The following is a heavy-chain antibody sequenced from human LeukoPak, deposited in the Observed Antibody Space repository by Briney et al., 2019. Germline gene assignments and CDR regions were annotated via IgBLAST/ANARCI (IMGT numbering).Heavy chain of an antibody. CDR3: ARVSDAYDYFFDY. Sequence: PGGSLGLSCAASGFTFSSYSMNWVRQAPGKGLEWVSSVSRRSSFIFYADSVQGRFTISRDDAKDSLFLQMNSLRAEDTAVYYCARVSDAYDYFFDYWGQGTLATVSS. J-gene: IGHJ4*02. CDR1: GFTFSSYS. CDR2: VSRRSSFI. D-gene: IGHD5-12*01. V-gene: IGHV3-21*01.